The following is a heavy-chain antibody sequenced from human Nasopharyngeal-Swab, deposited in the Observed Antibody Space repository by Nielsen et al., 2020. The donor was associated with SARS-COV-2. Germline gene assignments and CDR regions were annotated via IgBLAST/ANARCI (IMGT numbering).Heavy chain of an antibody. CDR3: ARFSVLYGMDV. CDR2: IYYSGST. Sequence: SETLSLTCTVSGDSISSSSDYWGWIRQPPGKGLEWIGSIYYSGSTYYNPSLKSRVTISVDTSKNQFSLKLSSVTAADTAVYYCARFSVLYGMDVWGQGTTVTVSS. V-gene: IGHV4-39*07. J-gene: IGHJ6*02. D-gene: IGHD6-6*01. CDR1: GDSISSSSDY.